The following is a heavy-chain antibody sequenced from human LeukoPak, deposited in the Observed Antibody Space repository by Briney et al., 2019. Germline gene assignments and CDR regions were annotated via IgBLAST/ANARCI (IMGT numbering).Heavy chain of an antibody. Sequence: GESLKISCKGIGYSFTNYWIAWVRQMPGKGLEWMGIIYPDDSETTYSPSFQGQVTISADKSISTAYLQWSSLKASDTAMYYCARRRGNAHFDYWGQGTLVTVSS. CDR2: IYPDDSET. CDR1: GYSFTNYW. CDR3: ARRRGNAHFDY. J-gene: IGHJ4*02. D-gene: IGHD2-2*01. V-gene: IGHV5-51*01.